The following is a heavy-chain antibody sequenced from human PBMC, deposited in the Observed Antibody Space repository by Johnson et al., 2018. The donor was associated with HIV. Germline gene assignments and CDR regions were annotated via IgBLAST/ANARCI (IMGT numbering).Heavy chain of an antibody. Sequence: QMQLVESGGGVVQPGGSLRLSCAASGFTFSNYGMHWVRQAPGKGLEWVAFIRYDGSNKYYADSVKGRFTISRDNSKNTLYLQMNSLRAEDTAVYYCARPGVAATKGAFDIWGQGTMVTVSS. D-gene: IGHD1-26*01. CDR3: ARPGVAATKGAFDI. J-gene: IGHJ3*02. V-gene: IGHV3-30*02. CDR1: GFTFSNYG. CDR2: IRYDGSNK.